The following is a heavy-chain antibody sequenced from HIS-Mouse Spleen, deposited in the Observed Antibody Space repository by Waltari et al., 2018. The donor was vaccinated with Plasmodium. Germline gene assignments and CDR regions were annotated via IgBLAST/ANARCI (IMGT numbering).Heavy chain of an antibody. CDR2: INHSGST. V-gene: IGHV4-34*01. CDR3: ARDCTNNRGSFDL. CDR1: GGSFSGYS. D-gene: IGHD2-8*01. J-gene: IGHJ2*01. Sequence: QVQLQQWGAGLLKPSETLSLTCAVYGGSFSGYSWIWIRQPPGKGLEWIGEINHSGSTNYNPSLKSRVTISVDTSKNQFSLKLSSVTAADTAVYYCARDCTNNRGSFDLWGRGTLVTVSS.